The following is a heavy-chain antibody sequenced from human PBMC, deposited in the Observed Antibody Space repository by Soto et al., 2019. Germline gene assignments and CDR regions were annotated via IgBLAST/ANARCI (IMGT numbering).Heavy chain of an antibody. CDR1: GFTFSTYA. J-gene: IGHJ4*02. D-gene: IGHD6-19*01. CDR2: ISDSGGSA. CDR3: AIERRSSGWYKKVDY. V-gene: IGHV3-23*01. Sequence: PGGSLRLSCAASGFTFSTYAMNWVRQAPGKGLEWVSSISDSGGSADYADSVKGRFTISRDNSKNTLYLQMNSLRADDTAVYYWAIERRSSGWYKKVDYWGQGTLVT.